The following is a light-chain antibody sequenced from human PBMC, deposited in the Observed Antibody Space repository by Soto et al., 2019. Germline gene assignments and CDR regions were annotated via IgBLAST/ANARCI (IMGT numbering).Light chain of an antibody. CDR3: QQYNNWPQT. V-gene: IGKV3-15*01. Sequence: EAVLTQSPATLSVSPGERATLSCRASQSVATNLAWYQQRRGQAPRLLIYGASKRAVGLPARFSGSGSGTEFTLTITSLQSEDFAVYYCQQYNNWPQTFGQGTKVEIK. CDR2: GAS. J-gene: IGKJ1*01. CDR1: QSVATN.